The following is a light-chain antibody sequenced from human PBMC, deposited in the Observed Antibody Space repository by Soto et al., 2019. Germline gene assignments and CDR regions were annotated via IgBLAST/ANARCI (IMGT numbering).Light chain of an antibody. Sequence: IVLTQSPASLALSPGERATVSCRASQRVSSYLAWYQQKPGQATRLIIYDASTRATGIPARFSGSASGTDFTLSISGLEPEDFAVYYCQQRINWSPTLGQGTRFEIK. J-gene: IGKJ5*01. CDR3: QQRINWSPT. CDR1: QRVSSY. CDR2: DAS. V-gene: IGKV3-11*01.